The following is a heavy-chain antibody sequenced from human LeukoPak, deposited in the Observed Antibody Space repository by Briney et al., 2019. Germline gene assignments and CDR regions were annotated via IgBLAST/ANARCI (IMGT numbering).Heavy chain of an antibody. D-gene: IGHD3-22*01. V-gene: IGHV3-23*01. CDR1: GFTFSSYA. J-gene: IGHJ4*02. Sequence: GGSLRLSCAASGFTFSSYAMSWVRQAPGKGLEWVSAISGSGGSTYYADSVKGRFTISRDNSKSTLYLQMNSLRAEDTAVYYCAKDQGLIVVAPRSLGYWGQGTLVTVSS. CDR2: ISGSGGST. CDR3: AKDQGLIVVAPRSLGY.